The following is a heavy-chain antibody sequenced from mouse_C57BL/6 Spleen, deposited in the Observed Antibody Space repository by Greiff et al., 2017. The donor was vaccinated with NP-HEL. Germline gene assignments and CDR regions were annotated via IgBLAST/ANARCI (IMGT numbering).Heavy chain of an antibody. D-gene: IGHD1-1*01. V-gene: IGHV1-59*01. Sequence: QVQLKQPGAELVRPGTSVKLSCKASGYTFTSYWMHWVKQRPGQGLEWIGVIDPSDSYTNYNQKFKGKATLTVDTSSSTAYMQLSSLTSEDSAGYYGAGGGYYGSRAWFAYWGQGTLVTVSA. J-gene: IGHJ3*01. CDR1: GYTFTSYW. CDR2: IDPSDSYT. CDR3: AGGGYYGSRAWFAY.